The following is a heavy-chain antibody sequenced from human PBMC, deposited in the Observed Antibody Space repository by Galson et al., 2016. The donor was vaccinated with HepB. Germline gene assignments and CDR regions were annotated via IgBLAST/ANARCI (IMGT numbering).Heavy chain of an antibody. CDR1: GGSFSGND. V-gene: IGHV4-34*01. Sequence: SETLSLSCAVYGGSFSGNDWSWIRQPPGKGLEWIGEINHRGSTNYNPSLKSRVTISADTTKNQFSLRLTSVTAADTAVYYCAREYNWNQRGDFDYWGQGTLVTVSS. CDR3: AREYNWNQRGDFDY. CDR2: INHRGST. D-gene: IGHD1-1*01. J-gene: IGHJ4*02.